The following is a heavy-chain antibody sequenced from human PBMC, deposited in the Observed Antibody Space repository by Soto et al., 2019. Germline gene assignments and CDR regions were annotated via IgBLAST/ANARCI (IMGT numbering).Heavy chain of an antibody. CDR3: ARVDTAMVTGLFFDY. J-gene: IGHJ4*02. Sequence: SETLSLTCTVSGGSISSYYWSWIRTPPGKGLEWIGYIYYGGSTNYNPSLKSRVTISVDTSKNQFSLKLSSVTAADTAVYYCARVDTAMVTGLFFDYWGQGTLVTVSS. V-gene: IGHV4-59*01. D-gene: IGHD5-18*01. CDR1: GGSISSYY. CDR2: IYYGGST.